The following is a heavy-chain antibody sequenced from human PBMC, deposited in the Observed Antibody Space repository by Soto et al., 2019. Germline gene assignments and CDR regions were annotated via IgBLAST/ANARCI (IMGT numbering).Heavy chain of an antibody. CDR1: GYTFTGYY. J-gene: IGHJ3*02. Sequence: ASVKVSCKASGYTFTGYYMHWVRQAPGQGLEWIGWINPNSGGTNYAQKFQGWVTMTRDPSISTAYMELSRLRSDDTAVYYCARAEMLGYCSSTSCLGDAFDIWGQGTMVTVSS. CDR2: INPNSGGT. CDR3: ARAEMLGYCSSTSCLGDAFDI. D-gene: IGHD2-2*01. V-gene: IGHV1-2*04.